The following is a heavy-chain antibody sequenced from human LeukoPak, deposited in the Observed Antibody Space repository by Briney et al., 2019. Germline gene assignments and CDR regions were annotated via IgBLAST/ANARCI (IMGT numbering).Heavy chain of an antibody. V-gene: IGHV4-59*08. CDR2: IYYSGST. D-gene: IGHD3-10*01. CDR3: ARAVVRGVSCYFDY. CDR1: GGSFSGYY. Sequence: SETLSLTCAVYGGSFSGYYWSWIRQPPGKGLEWIGYIYYSGSTNYSPSLKSRVTISVDTSKNQFSLKLSSVTAADTAVYYCARAVVRGVSCYFDYWGQGTLVTVSS. J-gene: IGHJ4*02.